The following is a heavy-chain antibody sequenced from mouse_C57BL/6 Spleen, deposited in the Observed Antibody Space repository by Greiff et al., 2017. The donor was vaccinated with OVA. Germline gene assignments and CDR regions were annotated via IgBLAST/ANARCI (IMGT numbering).Heavy chain of an antibody. D-gene: IGHD1-1*01. V-gene: IGHV2-2*01. CDR1: GFSLTSYG. J-gene: IGHJ4*01. CDR2: LWSGGST. Sequence: QVQLKQSGPGLVQPSQSLSITCTVSGFSLTSYGVHWVRQSPGKGLEWLGVLWSGGSTDYNAAFISRLSISKDNSKSQVFLKMNSLQADDTAIYYCARGTGSSGYAMDYWGQGTSVTVSS. CDR3: ARGTGSSGYAMDY.